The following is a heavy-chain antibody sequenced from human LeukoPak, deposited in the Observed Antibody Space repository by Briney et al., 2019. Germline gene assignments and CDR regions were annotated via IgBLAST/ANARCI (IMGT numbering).Heavy chain of an antibody. V-gene: IGHV3-7*01. Sequence: GGSLRLSCAGSGFTFSSFWMSWVRQAPGKGLEWVANIKRDGSEKYYLDSVKGRFTVSRDNAGTSLYLQMNSLRAEDTAVYYCARDRARRGPRGQGTLVTVSS. D-gene: IGHD6-6*01. CDR1: GFTFSSFW. J-gene: IGHJ4*02. CDR2: IKRDGSEK. CDR3: ARDRARRGP.